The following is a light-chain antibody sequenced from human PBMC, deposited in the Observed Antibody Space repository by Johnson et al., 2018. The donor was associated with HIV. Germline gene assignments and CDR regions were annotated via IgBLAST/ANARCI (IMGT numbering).Light chain of an antibody. CDR3: GTWDNSLTTGAR. J-gene: IGLJ1*01. Sequence: QSVLTQPPSVSAAPGQKVTISCSGSSSNIGNNYVSWYQQLPGAAPKLLIYDNNKRPSGIPDRFSGSKSGTSATLGITGLQTGDEADYYCGTWDNSLTTGARFGTGTKFTVL. V-gene: IGLV1-51*01. CDR1: SSNIGNNY. CDR2: DNN.